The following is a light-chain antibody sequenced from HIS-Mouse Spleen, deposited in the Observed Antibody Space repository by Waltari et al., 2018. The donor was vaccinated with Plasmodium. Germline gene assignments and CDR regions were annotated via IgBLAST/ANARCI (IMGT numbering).Light chain of an antibody. V-gene: IGKV1-6*01. J-gene: IGKJ2*01. CDR3: LQDYNYPYT. CDR2: AAS. Sequence: AFQLTQSPSSLSASVGVIFTITCRASPGIRNDLGWYQQKPGKAPKLLISAASSLQSGVPSRFSGSGSGTDFTLTISSLQPEDFETYYCLQDYNYPYTVGQGTKLEIK. CDR1: PGIRND.